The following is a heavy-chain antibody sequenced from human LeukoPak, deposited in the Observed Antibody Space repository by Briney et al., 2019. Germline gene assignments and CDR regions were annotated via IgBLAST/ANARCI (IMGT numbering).Heavy chain of an antibody. D-gene: IGHD3-9*01. J-gene: IGHJ3*02. CDR3: ARDYDILTGSAFDI. V-gene: IGHV3-66*01. CDR2: IYSDGTT. CDR1: GFTVSSKY. Sequence: PGGSLRLSCAASGFTVSSKYMSWVRQAPGRGLEWVSLIYSDGTTDYADSVKGTFTISRDNSKNTLNLQMNSLRAEDTAVYYCARDYDILTGSAFDIWGQGTMVTVSS.